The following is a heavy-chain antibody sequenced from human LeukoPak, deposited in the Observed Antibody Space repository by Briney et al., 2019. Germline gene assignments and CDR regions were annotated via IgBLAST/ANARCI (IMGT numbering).Heavy chain of an antibody. J-gene: IGHJ6*03. CDR1: GFTFDDYG. CDR3: AKYLRKLYGGGGDYYFYMDV. D-gene: IGHD3-16*02. V-gene: IGHV3-20*01. CDR2: INWNGSGA. Sequence: GGSLRLSCAASGFTFDDYGMSWVRQAPGKGLEWVSGINWNGSGAGYADSVKGRFTISRDNAKNSLYLQMNSLKAEDTALFHCAKYLRKLYGGGGDYYFYMDVWGKGTTVTVSS.